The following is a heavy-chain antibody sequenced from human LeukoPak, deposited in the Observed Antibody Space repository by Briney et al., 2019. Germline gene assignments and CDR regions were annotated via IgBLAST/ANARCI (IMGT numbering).Heavy chain of an antibody. D-gene: IGHD2-2*01. CDR1: GYTLTELS. CDR3: AREVHRIQLLGWFDP. Sequence: ASVKVSCKVSGYTLTELSMHWVRQAPGKGLEWMGGFDPEDGETIYAQKFQGRVTITTDESTSTAYMELSSLRSEDTAVYYCAREVHRIQLLGWFDPWGQGTLVTVSS. CDR2: FDPEDGET. V-gene: IGHV1-24*01. J-gene: IGHJ5*02.